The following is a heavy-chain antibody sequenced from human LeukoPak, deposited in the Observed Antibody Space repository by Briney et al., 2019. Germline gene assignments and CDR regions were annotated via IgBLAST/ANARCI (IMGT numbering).Heavy chain of an antibody. V-gene: IGHV6-1*01. Sequence: SQTPSLTCAISGDIVSNNSAAWTWIRQSPSRGLEWLGRTYFMSEWSNTYAPSMTSQITINADTSKNQFSLQLNSVTPEDTAVYFCARAVAGGRYFDLWDRGTLVTVSS. CDR3: ARAVAGGRYFDL. D-gene: IGHD4-23*01. CDR2: TYFMSEWSN. CDR1: GDIVSNNSAA. J-gene: IGHJ2*01.